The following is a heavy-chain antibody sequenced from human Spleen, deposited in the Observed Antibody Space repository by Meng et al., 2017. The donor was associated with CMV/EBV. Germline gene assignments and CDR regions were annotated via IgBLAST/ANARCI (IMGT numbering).Heavy chain of an antibody. CDR2: IIPIVSLT. D-gene: IGHD3-9*01. J-gene: IGHJ6*02. CDR3: ATKHYDNLTGPHPYYYYYGLDV. CDR1: GGTLIGFG. Sequence: SVKVSCKTSGGTLIGFGVSWVRQASGQGLEWVGGIIPIVSLTHYAEKFQGRVTITADKSTNTVYMELSSLRSEDTAVYYCATKHYDNLTGPHPYYYYYGLDVWGQGTTVTVSS. V-gene: IGHV1-69*10.